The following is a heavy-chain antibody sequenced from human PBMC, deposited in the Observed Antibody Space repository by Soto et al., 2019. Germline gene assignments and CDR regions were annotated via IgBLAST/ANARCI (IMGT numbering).Heavy chain of an antibody. CDR1: GFPFSLYG. Sequence: VGSLRLSGAVSGFPFSLYGFHWVRQSPGKGLEWLGVIVSDGSAIYHADSLEGRFFISRDNSKDILYLQMNSLRVEDTAVYYCARDDAFDNENGFDMWGQGTMVTVS. V-gene: IGHV3-33*01. D-gene: IGHD3-3*02. CDR2: IVSDGSAI. J-gene: IGHJ3*02. CDR3: ARDDAFDNENGFDM.